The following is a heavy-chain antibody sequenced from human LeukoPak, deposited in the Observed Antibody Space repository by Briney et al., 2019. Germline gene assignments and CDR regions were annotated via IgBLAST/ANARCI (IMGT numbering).Heavy chain of an antibody. D-gene: IGHD2-15*01. V-gene: IGHV3-21*06. CDR3: ASTLQH. Sequence: GGSLRLSCAASGFTFSSHAMNWGRQAPGQGLEWVSSFSGNSNFIYYADSVKGRFTVSRDNSKNTLYLQMNSLRAEDTAMYYCASTLQHWGQGTLVTASS. CDR1: GFTFSSHA. CDR2: FSGNSNFI. J-gene: IGHJ1*01.